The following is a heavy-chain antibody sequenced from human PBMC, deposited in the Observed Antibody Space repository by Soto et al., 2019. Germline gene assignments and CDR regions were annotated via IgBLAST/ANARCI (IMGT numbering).Heavy chain of an antibody. D-gene: IGHD2-15*01. CDR2: INADNGNT. J-gene: IGHJ3*01. CDR1: GYTFTSYA. CDR3: ARGTGGNWAAFDV. Sequence: ASVKVSCKASGYTFTSYAMHWVRQAPGQRLEWMGWINADNGNTKYSQKLQGRVTITTDTSTSTAYMELRSLRSEDTAVYYCARGTGGNWAAFDVWGQGTMVTVSS. V-gene: IGHV1-3*01.